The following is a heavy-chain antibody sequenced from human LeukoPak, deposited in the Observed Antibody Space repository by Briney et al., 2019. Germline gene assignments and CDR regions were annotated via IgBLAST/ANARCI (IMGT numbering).Heavy chain of an antibody. D-gene: IGHD5-24*01. CDR1: GFAFSSYS. Sequence: PGGSLRLSCAAPGFAFSSYSMNWVRQAPGKGLEWVSSISPSSSYIYYADSVKGRFTISRDNAKNSLYLQMNSLRAEDTAVYYCARDLDRGPMANFDYWGQGTLVTVSS. V-gene: IGHV3-21*01. CDR3: ARDLDRGPMANFDY. CDR2: ISPSSSYI. J-gene: IGHJ4*02.